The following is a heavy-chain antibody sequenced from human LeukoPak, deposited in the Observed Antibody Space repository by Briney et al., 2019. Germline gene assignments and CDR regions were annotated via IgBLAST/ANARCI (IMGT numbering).Heavy chain of an antibody. CDR2: INHSGST. J-gene: IGHJ3*02. CDR3: ARLGYCSSTSCYGSAFDI. D-gene: IGHD2-2*01. CDR1: GRSFSGYY. Sequence: SETLSLTCAVYGRSFSGYYWSWIRQPPGKGLEWIGEINHSGSTNYNPSLKSRVTISVDTSKNQFSLKLSSVTAADTAVYYCARLGYCSSTSCYGSAFDIWGQGTMVTVSS. V-gene: IGHV4-34*01.